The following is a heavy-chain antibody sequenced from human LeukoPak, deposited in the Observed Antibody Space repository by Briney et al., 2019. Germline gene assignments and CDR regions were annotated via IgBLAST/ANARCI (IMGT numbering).Heavy chain of an antibody. CDR3: TKALDF. CDR1: GFTFSGSW. J-gene: IGHJ4*02. CDR2: INQDGSEA. V-gene: IGHV3-7*01. Sequence: GGSLRLSCAASGFTFSGSWMDWVRQAPGKGLEWVANINQDGSEAYYVDSAKGRFTISRDNAKNSLYLQMDSLRVEDTAMYYCTKALDFWGQGTLVTVSS.